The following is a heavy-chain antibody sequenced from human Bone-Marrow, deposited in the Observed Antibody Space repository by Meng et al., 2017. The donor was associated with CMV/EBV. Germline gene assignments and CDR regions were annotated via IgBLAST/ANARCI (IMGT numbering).Heavy chain of an antibody. CDR3: ARDNYDFWSGYFPYYYYGMDV. CDR1: GFTFSSYS. V-gene: IGHV3-21*01. Sequence: GESLKISCAASGFTFSSYSMNWVRQAPGKGLEWVSSISSSSSYIYYADSVKGRFTISRDNAKNSLYLQMNSLRAEDTAVYYCARDNYDFWSGYFPYYYYGMDVCGQGTTVTVSS. CDR2: ISSSSSYI. D-gene: IGHD3-3*01. J-gene: IGHJ6*02.